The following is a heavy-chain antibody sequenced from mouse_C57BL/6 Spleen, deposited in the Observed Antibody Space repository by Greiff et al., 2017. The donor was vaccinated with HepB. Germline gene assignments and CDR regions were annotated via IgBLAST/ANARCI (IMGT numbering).Heavy chain of an antibody. CDR1: GYTFTSYW. V-gene: IGHV1-69*01. Sequence: QVQLQQPGAELVMPGASVKLSCKASGYTFTSYWMHWVKQRPGQGLEWIGEIDPSDSYTNYNQKFKGKSTLTVDKSSSTAYMQLSSLTSEDSAVYYCARYLYYYGSSKGYFDVWGTGTTVTVSS. D-gene: IGHD1-1*01. CDR3: ARYLYYYGSSKGYFDV. CDR2: IDPSDSYT. J-gene: IGHJ1*03.